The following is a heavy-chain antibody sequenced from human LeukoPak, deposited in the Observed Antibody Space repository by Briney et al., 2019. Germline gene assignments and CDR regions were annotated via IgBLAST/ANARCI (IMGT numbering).Heavy chain of an antibody. CDR1: GYSISSDYY. CDR2: IYHSGST. D-gene: IGHD3-22*01. Sequence: SETLSLTCTVSGYSISSDYYWGWIRQPPGKGLEWIGSIYHSGSTYYNPSLKSRVTMSVDTSKNQFSLKLSSVTAADTAVYYCARSQYYYDSSGLSDWFDPWGQGTLVTVSS. CDR3: ARSQYYYDSSGLSDWFDP. V-gene: IGHV4-38-2*02. J-gene: IGHJ5*02.